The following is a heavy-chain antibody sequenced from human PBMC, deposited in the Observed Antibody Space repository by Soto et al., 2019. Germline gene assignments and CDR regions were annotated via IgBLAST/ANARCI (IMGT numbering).Heavy chain of an antibody. CDR3: ASCGSSSWYGGRWFDP. D-gene: IGHD6-13*01. J-gene: IGHJ5*02. V-gene: IGHV1-69*06. Sequence: SVKVSCKASGGTFSSYAISWVRQAPGQGLEWMGGIIPIFGTANYAQKFQGRVTITADKSTSTAYMELSSLRPEDTAVYYCASCGSSSWYGGRWFDPWGQGTLVTVST. CDR1: GGTFSSYA. CDR2: IIPIFGTA.